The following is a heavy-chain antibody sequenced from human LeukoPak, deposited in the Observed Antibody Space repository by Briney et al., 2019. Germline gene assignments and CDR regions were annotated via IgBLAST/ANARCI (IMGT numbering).Heavy chain of an antibody. CDR2: IYCSGST. CDR1: GGSISSYY. D-gene: IGHD3-9*01. Sequence: SETLSLTCTVSGGSISSYYWSWIRQPPGKGLEWIGYIYCSGSTNYNPSLKSRVTISVDTSKNQFSLKLSSVTAADTAVYYCARAVYDILTGYYFSGGYYFDYWGQGTLVTVSS. CDR3: ARAVYDILTGYYFSGGYYFDY. V-gene: IGHV4-59*01. J-gene: IGHJ4*02.